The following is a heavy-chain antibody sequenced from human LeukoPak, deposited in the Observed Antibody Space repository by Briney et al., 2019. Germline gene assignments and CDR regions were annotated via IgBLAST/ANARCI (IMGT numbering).Heavy chain of an antibody. CDR1: GFTFSSYW. CDR2: IKQDGSDK. CDR3: ARGPLIWGRLTFYFDY. Sequence: GGSLRLSCAASGFTFSSYWMSWVRQAPGKRLEWVANIKQDGSDKYYVDSVKGRFTISRDNAKNSLYLQMNSLRAEDTAVYYCARGPLIWGRLTFYFDYWGQGTLVTVSS. V-gene: IGHV3-7*01. D-gene: IGHD3-10*01. J-gene: IGHJ4*02.